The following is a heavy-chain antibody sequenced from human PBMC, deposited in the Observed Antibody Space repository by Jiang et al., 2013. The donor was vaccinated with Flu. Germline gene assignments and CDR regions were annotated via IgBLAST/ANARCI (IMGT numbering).Heavy chain of an antibody. CDR3: ARSVAGSSFDY. CDR2: IYSGGST. CDR1: GFTVSSNY. D-gene: IGHD6-19*01. J-gene: IGHJ4*02. V-gene: IGHV3-66*01. Sequence: VQLVESGGGLVQPGGSLRLSCAASGFTVSSNYMSWVRQAPGKGLEWVSIIYSGGSTYYADSVKARFSSSRDNSKNSLYLQMNNLRVEDTAVYYCARSVAGSSFDYWGQGTLVTVSS.